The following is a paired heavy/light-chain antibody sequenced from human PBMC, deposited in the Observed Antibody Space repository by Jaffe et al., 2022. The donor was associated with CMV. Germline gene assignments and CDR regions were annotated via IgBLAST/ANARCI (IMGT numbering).Light chain of an antibody. J-gene: IGLJ1*01. V-gene: IGLV7-43*01. CDR2: STT. CDR3: LLYGGAGQGLV. Sequence: QTVVTQEPSLTVSPGGTVTLTCTSSTGAVTSDYHPNWFQQKPGQAPRALIYSTTNKHSWTPARFSGSLLGGKPALTVSGVLPEDEAEYYCLLYGGAGQGLVFGTGTKVTVL. CDR1: TGAVTSDYH.
Heavy chain of an antibody. V-gene: IGHV3-30*03. CDR1: GFTFSNYG. J-gene: IGHJ4*02. Sequence: QVQLEESGGGVVQPGRSLRLSCAASGFTFSNYGMHWVRQAPGKGLEWVAVISYDGSNKMYAGTVKGRFTISRDNSKNTLYLQMDSLSVEDTAVYYCATFYDFWSGFPEGDYWGQGTLVTVSS. D-gene: IGHD3-3*01. CDR2: ISYDGSNK. CDR3: ATFYDFWSGFPEGDY.